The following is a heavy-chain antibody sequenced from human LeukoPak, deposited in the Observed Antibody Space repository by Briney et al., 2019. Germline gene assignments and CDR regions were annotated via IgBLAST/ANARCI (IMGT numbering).Heavy chain of an antibody. J-gene: IGHJ6*02. Sequence: SETLSLTCTVSGGSISSYYWSWIRQPPGKGLEWIEYIYYSGSTNYNPSLKSRVTISVDTSKNQFSLKLSSVTAADTAVYYCARAGYSSSWDYYYYYGMDVWGQGTTVTVSS. CDR1: GGSISSYY. CDR3: ARAGYSSSWDYYYYYGMDV. CDR2: IYYSGST. D-gene: IGHD6-13*01. V-gene: IGHV4-59*01.